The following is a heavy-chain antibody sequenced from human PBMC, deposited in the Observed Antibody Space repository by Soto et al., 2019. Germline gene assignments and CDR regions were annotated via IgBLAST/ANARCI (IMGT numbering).Heavy chain of an antibody. V-gene: IGHV3-30*18. Sequence: LRLSCAASGFTFSSYGMHWVRQAPGKRLEWVAVISYDGSNKYYADSVKGRFTISRDNSKNTLYLQMNSLRAEDTAVYYCAKEIDCSGGSCPVKDYYYYYGMDVWGQGTTVTVSS. CDR1: GFTFSSYG. CDR2: ISYDGSNK. J-gene: IGHJ6*02. D-gene: IGHD2-15*01. CDR3: AKEIDCSGGSCPVKDYYYYYGMDV.